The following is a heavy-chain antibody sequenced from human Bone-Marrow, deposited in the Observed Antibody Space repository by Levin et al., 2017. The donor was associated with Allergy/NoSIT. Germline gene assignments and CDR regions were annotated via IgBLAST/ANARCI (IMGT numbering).Heavy chain of an antibody. V-gene: IGHV7-4-1*02. CDR1: GYTFTDYT. Sequence: ASVKVSCKASGYTFTDYTMNWVRQAPGQGLEWMGWIDTNTGNPTYAQGFTGRFVFSLDTSVSTAYLQINSLKADDTAVYYCARAYSNFWSGYSLQWFDPWGQGTLITVSS. D-gene: IGHD3-3*01. CDR3: ARAYSNFWSGYSLQWFDP. J-gene: IGHJ5*02. CDR2: IDTNTGNP.